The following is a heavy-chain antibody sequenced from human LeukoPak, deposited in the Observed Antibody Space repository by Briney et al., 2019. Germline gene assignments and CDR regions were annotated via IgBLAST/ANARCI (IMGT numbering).Heavy chain of an antibody. Sequence: SETLSLTCAVYGGSFSGYYWSWIRQPPGKGLEWIGEINHNGSTNYNPSHKSRVTISVDTSKNQFSLKLSSVTAADTAVYYCARGGIAARTYYFDYWGQGTLVTVSS. CDR3: ARGGIAARTYYFDY. CDR2: INHNGST. V-gene: IGHV4-34*01. J-gene: IGHJ4*02. CDR1: GGSFSGYY. D-gene: IGHD6-6*01.